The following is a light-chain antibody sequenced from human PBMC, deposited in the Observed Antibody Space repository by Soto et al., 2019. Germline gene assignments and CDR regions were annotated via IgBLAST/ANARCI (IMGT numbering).Light chain of an antibody. CDR2: AVT. Sequence: QSALTQPPSVSGSPGQSVTISCTGTSSDVGTYNRVSWYQQSPGTGPKRMISAVTNRPSGVPERFSGSKSGNTASLTISGLQADDEADYYCSSYTTSSTFVIFGGGTKLTVL. CDR1: SSDVGTYNR. CDR3: SSYTTSSTFVI. V-gene: IGLV2-18*02. J-gene: IGLJ2*01.